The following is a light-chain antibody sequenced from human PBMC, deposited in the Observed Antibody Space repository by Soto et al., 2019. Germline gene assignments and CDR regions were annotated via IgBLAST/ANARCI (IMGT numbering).Light chain of an antibody. CDR2: SSS. Sequence: EIVLTQSPGTLSLSPGERATLSCRASQSVNSIYLAWYQQKPGQPPRLLIYSSSDRSSGIPDRFSGSGSGTDFTLTISRLEPEDFAVYYCQQYGSSPYTFGQGTKLEIK. V-gene: IGKV3-20*01. J-gene: IGKJ2*01. CDR1: QSVNSIY. CDR3: QQYGSSPYT.